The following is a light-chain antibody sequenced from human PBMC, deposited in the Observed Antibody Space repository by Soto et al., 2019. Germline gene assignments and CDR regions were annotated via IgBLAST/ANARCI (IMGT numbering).Light chain of an antibody. CDR2: AIS. V-gene: IGKV3-20*01. Sequence: ENVLTQSPGTLSLSPGQRATLSCRASHTISSSYLAWYQQKPGQAPRLLIYAISDRATGVPDRFRGSGSGTDFTLTITRLEPEDFAVYFCQQYDSSPRTFGQGTRLEIK. CDR3: QQYDSSPRT. J-gene: IGKJ5*01. CDR1: HTISSSY.